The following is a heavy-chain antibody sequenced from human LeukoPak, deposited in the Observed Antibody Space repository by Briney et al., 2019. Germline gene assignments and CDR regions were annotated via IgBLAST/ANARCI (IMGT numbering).Heavy chain of an antibody. CDR2: ISSSGSTI. CDR1: GFTFSSYE. J-gene: IGHJ3*02. D-gene: IGHD3-9*01. CDR3: ALLLRYFDWLEGRAFDI. V-gene: IGHV3-48*03. Sequence: PGGSLRLSCAASGFTFSSYEMNWVRQAPGKGLEWVSYISSSGSTIYYADSVKGRFTISRDNAKNSQYLQMNSLRAEDTAVYYCALLLRYFDWLEGRAFDIWGQGTMVTVSS.